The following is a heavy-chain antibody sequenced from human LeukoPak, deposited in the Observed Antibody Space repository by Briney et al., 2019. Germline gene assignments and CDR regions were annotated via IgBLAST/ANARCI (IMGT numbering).Heavy chain of an antibody. V-gene: IGHV1-2*02. CDR2: INPNSGGT. CDR3: ARGATLYSSSWYGLAYYYMDV. CDR1: GYTFTGYY. J-gene: IGHJ6*03. D-gene: IGHD6-13*01. Sequence: GASVKVSCKASGYTFTGYYMHWVRQAPGQGLEWMGWINPNSGGTNYAQKFQGRVTMTRDTSISTAYMELSRLRSDDTAVYYCARGATLYSSSWYGLAYYYMDVWGKGTTVTISS.